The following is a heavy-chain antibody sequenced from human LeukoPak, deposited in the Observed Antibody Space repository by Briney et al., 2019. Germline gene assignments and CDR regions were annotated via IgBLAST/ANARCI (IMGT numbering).Heavy chain of an antibody. CDR3: AREYDILTNDAFDI. V-gene: IGHV1-18*04. CDR2: ISAYNGNT. CDR1: GYTFTSYG. J-gene: IGHJ3*02. Sequence: ASVKVSCKASGYTFTSYGISWVRKAPGQGLEWMGWISAYNGNTNYAQKLQGRVTMTTDTSTSTAYMELRSLRSDDTAVYYCAREYDILTNDAFDIWGQGTMVTVSS. D-gene: IGHD3-9*01.